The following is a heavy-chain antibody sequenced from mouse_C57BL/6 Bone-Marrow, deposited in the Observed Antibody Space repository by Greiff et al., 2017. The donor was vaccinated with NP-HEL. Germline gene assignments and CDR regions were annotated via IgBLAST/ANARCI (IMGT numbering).Heavy chain of an antibody. D-gene: IGHD1-1*01. V-gene: IGHV1-5*01. J-gene: IGHJ2*01. CDR2: IYPGNSDT. CDR3: TRDLGTTVVFDY. Sequence: VHLQQSGTVLARPGASVKMSCKTSGYTFTSYWMHWVKQRPGQGLEWIGAIYPGNSDTSYNQKFKGKAKLTAVTSASTAYMELSSLTNEDSAVYYCTRDLGTTVVFDYWGQGTTLTVSS. CDR1: GYTFTSYW.